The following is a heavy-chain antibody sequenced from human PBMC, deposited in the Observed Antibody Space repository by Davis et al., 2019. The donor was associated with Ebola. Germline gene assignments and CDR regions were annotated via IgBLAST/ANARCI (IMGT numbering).Heavy chain of an antibody. CDR1: GFSFSSYD. D-gene: IGHD4-17*01. Sequence: GGSLRLSCAASGFSFSSYDMHWVRQAPGKGLEWVAVISYDGSNKYYADSVKGRFTVSRDNSKYTLYLQMNSLGREDSAMYYCAKETTATTDFDYWGQGTLVTVSS. V-gene: IGHV3-30*18. CDR2: ISYDGSNK. CDR3: AKETTATTDFDY. J-gene: IGHJ4*02.